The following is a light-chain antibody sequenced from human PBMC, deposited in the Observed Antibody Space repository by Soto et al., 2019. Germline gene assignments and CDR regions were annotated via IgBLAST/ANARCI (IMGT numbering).Light chain of an antibody. V-gene: IGKV1-39*01. CDR3: QQSYSSPVT. J-gene: IGKJ2*01. CDR2: AAS. Sequence: DIQMTQSPSSLSASIGDRVTITCRASQSISSYLSWYQQKPGIAPKLLIYAASSLQSGVPSRFSGSGSGTDFTLTISSLQPDDFAPYYCQQSYSSPVTFGQGTQVEIE. CDR1: QSISSY.